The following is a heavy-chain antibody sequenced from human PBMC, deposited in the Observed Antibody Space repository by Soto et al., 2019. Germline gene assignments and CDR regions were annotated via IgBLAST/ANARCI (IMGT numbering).Heavy chain of an antibody. CDR1: GGSISSGYYY. D-gene: IGHD4-17*01. CDR2: IYYSGST. CDR3: ARVCYGDDTRQDFDY. Sequence: SETLSLTCTVSGGSISSGYYYWSWIRQPPGKGLEWIGYIYYSGSTYYNPSLKSRVTISVDTSKNQFSLKLSSVTAADTAVYYCARVCYGDDTRQDFDYWGQGTLVTVSS. V-gene: IGHV4-30-4*01. J-gene: IGHJ4*02.